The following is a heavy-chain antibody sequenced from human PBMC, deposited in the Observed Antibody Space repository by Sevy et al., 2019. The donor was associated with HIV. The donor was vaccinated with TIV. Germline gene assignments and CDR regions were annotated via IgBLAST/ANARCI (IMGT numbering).Heavy chain of an antibody. Sequence: SETLSLTCTVSGASISSGDDYWSWIRQPPGKGLEWIGYIYYSGSTYYNPSLKSRVTISVDTSKNQFSLKVRSVTAADTAEYYCARVRGYTHVYSFDYWGQGSLVTVSS. D-gene: IGHD5-18*01. V-gene: IGHV4-30-4*01. CDR2: IYYSGST. CDR1: GASISSGDDY. J-gene: IGHJ4*02. CDR3: ARVRGYTHVYSFDY.